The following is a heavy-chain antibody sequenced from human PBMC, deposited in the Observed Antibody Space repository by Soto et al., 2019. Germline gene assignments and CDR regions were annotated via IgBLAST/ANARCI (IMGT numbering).Heavy chain of an antibody. J-gene: IGHJ4*02. CDR3: AILKKDIAVVVAARIDY. D-gene: IGHD2-15*01. CDR1: GGSISSGGYY. V-gene: IGHV4-31*03. Sequence: PSETLSLTCTVSGGSISSGGYYWSWIRQHPGKGLEWIGYIYYSGSTYYNPSLKSRVTISVDTSKNQFSLKLSSVTAADTAVYYCAILKKDIAVVVAARIDYWGQGTLVTVSS. CDR2: IYYSGST.